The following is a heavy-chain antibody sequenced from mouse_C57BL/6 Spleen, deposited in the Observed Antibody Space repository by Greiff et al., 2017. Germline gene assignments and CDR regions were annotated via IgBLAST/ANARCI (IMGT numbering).Heavy chain of an antibody. D-gene: IGHD1-1*01. CDR1: GYSITSGYY. CDR3: ARAGYYGSSYDYAMDY. CDR2: ISYDGSN. V-gene: IGHV3-6*01. J-gene: IGHJ4*01. Sequence: EVKLQESGPGLVKPSQSLSLTCSVTGYSITSGYYWNWIRQFPGNKLEWMGYISYDGSNNYNPSLKNRISITRDTSKNQFFLKLNSVTTEDTATYYCARAGYYGSSYDYAMDYWGQGTSVTVSS.